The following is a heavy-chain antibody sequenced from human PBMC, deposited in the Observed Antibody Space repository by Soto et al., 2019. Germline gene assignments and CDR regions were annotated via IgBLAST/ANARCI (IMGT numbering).Heavy chain of an antibody. V-gene: IGHV3-48*02. D-gene: IGHD3-3*01. J-gene: IGHJ6*02. Sequence: GGSLRLAWGASGSSFRTHSKNWVRQPPGKGEEGVSYITSDSTTIYYADSMQGRFIISRDNAKNSLYLQMNSLRDEDTAVYYCATIKLVESLFIHIDGYDMDVWGHGTTVPVCS. CDR1: GSSFRTHS. CDR3: ATIKLVESLFIHIDGYDMDV. CDR2: ITSDSTTI.